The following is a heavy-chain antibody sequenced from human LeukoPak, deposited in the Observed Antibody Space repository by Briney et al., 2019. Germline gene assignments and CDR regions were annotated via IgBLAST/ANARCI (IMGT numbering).Heavy chain of an antibody. V-gene: IGHV3-21*04. Sequence: GGSLRLSCAASGFSFSSYNMNWVRQAPGKGLEWVSSITSSSTYTFYADSVKGRFTISRDNARNSLYLQLNSLRAEDTALYYCATYRRPFSDWGSYYFDYWGQGTLVTVSS. CDR2: ITSSSTYT. CDR3: ATYRRPFSDWGSYYFDY. D-gene: IGHD3-16*01. J-gene: IGHJ4*02. CDR1: GFSFSSYN.